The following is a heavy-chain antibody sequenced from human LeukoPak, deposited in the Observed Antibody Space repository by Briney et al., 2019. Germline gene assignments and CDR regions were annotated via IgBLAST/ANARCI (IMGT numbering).Heavy chain of an antibody. J-gene: IGHJ4*02. CDR3: AREEALGTGSFDY. D-gene: IGHD7-27*01. Sequence: SETLSLTCTASGGSISSYYWSWIRQPPGKGLEWIGYIYYSGSTNYNPSLKSRVTISVDTSKNQFSLKLGSVTAADTAVYYCAREEALGTGSFDYWGQGTLVTVSS. CDR2: IYYSGST. V-gene: IGHV4-59*01. CDR1: GGSISSYY.